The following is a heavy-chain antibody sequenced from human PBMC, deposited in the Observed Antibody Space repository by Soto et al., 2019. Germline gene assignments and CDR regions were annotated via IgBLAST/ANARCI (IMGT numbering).Heavy chain of an antibody. CDR3: VRGPEKESIVGVPAAVAFDY. CDR1: GGSFSGYY. J-gene: IGHJ4*02. Sequence: QVQLQQWGAGLLKPSETLSLTCAVYGGSFSGYYWSWIRQPPGKGLEWIGEINHSGSTNYNPSLKSRVTISVDTSKNQFSLKLSSEAAADTAVYYCVRGPEKESIVGVPAAVAFDYWGQGTLVTVSS. V-gene: IGHV4-34*01. CDR2: INHSGST. D-gene: IGHD2-2*01.